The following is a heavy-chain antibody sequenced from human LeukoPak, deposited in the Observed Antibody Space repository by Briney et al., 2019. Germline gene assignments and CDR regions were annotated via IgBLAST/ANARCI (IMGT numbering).Heavy chain of an antibody. Sequence: GASVKVSCKASGYTFTGYYMHWVRHAPGQGIEWLGWINPNSDYTNSAQKFQDWVTMTRDTSISTACMELSRLTSDDTAVYYCARDQEGYYGMDVWGQGTTVTVSS. CDR2: INPNSDYT. CDR3: ARDQEGYYGMDV. V-gene: IGHV1-2*04. J-gene: IGHJ6*02. CDR1: GYTFTGYY.